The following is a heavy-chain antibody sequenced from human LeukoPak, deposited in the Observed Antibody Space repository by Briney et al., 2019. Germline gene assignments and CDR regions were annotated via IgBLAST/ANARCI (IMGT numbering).Heavy chain of an antibody. CDR2: IGGRTSSYI. V-gene: IGHV3-21*01. CDR1: GFTFSDYT. J-gene: IGHJ4*02. CDR3: ARAVPGFDY. Sequence: SGGSLRLSCAASGFTFSDYTMNWVRQAPGKGLEWVSCIGGRTSSYIYYADSVRGRFTISRDNAKNSLWLQMNSLRAEDTAVYYCARAVPGFDYWGQGTLVTVSS.